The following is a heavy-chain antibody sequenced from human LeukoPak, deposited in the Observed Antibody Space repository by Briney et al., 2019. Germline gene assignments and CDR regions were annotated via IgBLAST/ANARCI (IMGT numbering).Heavy chain of an antibody. CDR2: ISSSGSYI. J-gene: IGHJ4*02. D-gene: IGHD1-26*01. V-gene: IGHV3-21*01. Sequence: PGGSLRLSCAASGFTFSSYSMNWVRQAPGKRLEWVSSISSSGSYINYADSVKGRFTISRDNAKNSLYLQMNSLRVEDTAVYYCARVKVGASDYWGQGALVTVSS. CDR1: GFTFSSYS. CDR3: ARVKVGASDY.